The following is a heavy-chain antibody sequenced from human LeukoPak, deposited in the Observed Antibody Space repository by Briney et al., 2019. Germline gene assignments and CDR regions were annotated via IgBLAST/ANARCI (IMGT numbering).Heavy chain of an antibody. V-gene: IGHV4-61*02. J-gene: IGHJ5*02. CDR1: GGSISSGSYY. D-gene: IGHD2-15*01. CDR2: IYTSGST. Sequence: SETLSLTCTVSGGSISSGSYYWSWIRQPAGKGLEWIGRIYTSGSTNYNPSLKSRVTISVDTSKNQFSLKLTSVTAADTAVYYCARHSDGPTYWFDPWGQGTLVTVSS. CDR3: ARHSDGPTYWFDP.